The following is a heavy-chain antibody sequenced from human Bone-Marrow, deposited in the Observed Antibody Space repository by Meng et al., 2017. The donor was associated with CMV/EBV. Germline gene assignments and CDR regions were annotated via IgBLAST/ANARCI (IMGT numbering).Heavy chain of an antibody. D-gene: IGHD4-17*01. CDR3: ARSMTTVTTRGGDYYYYYGMDV. Sequence: ASVKVSCKASGYTFTSYDINWVRQATGQGLEWMGWMNPNSGNTGYAQKFQGRVTITTDESTSTAYMELSSLRSEDTAVYYCARSMTTVTTRGGDYYYYYGMDVWGQGTTVTVSS. CDR1: GYTFTSYD. J-gene: IGHJ6*02. CDR2: MNPNSGNT. V-gene: IGHV1-8*03.